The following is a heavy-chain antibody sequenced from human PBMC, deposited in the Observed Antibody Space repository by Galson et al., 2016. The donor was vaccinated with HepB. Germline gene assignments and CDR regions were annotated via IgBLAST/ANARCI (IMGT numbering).Heavy chain of an antibody. CDR3: ARYSGGRRYFDL. CDR2: VYYSGST. CDR1: GDSVSSGRYY. Sequence: ETLSLTCSVSGDSVSSGRYYWSWIRQPPGKGLEWIGSVYYSGSTNYNPSLTSRITISVDPSKNQFSLKLTSVNAADTAIYYCARYSGGRRYFDLWGRGTLVTVSS. J-gene: IGHJ2*01. D-gene: IGHD3-16*01. V-gene: IGHV4-61*01.